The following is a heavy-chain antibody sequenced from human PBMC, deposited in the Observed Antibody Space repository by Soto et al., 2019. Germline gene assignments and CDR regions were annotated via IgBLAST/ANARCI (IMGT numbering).Heavy chain of an antibody. CDR3: ARHADYYNSSGYVGYGMDV. Sequence: GESLKISCKGSGYSFASHWIGWVRQMPGQGLEWMGIIHPGDSKTKYSPSFQGQVTISGDKSISTAYLHWSSLKDSDTAMYYCARHADYYNSSGYVGYGMDVWGQGTTVTVSS. D-gene: IGHD3-22*01. CDR1: GYSFASHW. V-gene: IGHV5-51*01. CDR2: IHPGDSKT. J-gene: IGHJ6*02.